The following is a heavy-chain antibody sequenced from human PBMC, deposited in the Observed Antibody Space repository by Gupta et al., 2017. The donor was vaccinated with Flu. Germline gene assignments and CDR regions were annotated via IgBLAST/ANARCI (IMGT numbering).Heavy chain of an antibody. CDR2: INHSGST. CDR3: ARARQPDFWSGYSRAAAGPVFDY. D-gene: IGHD3-3*01. J-gene: IGHJ4*02. V-gene: IGHV4-34*01. CDR1: GGSFSGYY. Sequence: QVQLQQWGAGLLKPSETLSLTCAVYGGSFSGYYWSWIRQPPGKGLEWIGEINHSGSTNYNPSLKSRVTISVDTSKNQFSLKLSSVTAADTAVYYCARARQPDFWSGYSRAAAGPVFDYWGQGTLVTVSS.